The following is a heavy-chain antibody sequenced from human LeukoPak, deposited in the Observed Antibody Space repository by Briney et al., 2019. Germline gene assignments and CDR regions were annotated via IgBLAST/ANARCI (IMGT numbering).Heavy chain of an antibody. D-gene: IGHD3-16*01. Sequence: GGSLRLSCATSGFTFSDFYMTWIRQAPGKGLGWVSYIGKRDFTGYYADSVRGRFTISRESAKHSLYLQMNSLRAEDTDVYYCARFLTQPLISGTYLYFGLDVWGQGTAVTVSS. CDR1: GFTFSDFY. J-gene: IGHJ6*02. V-gene: IGHV3-11*01. CDR3: ARFLTQPLISGTYLYFGLDV. CDR2: IGKRDFTG.